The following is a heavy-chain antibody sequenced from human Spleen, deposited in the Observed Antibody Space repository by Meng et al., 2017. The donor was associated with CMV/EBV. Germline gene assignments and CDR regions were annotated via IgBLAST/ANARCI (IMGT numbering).Heavy chain of an antibody. Sequence: SCAASGFTFSSYAMSWVRQTPGKGLEWVSAISGSGGSTYYADSVKGRFTISRDNSNNTLYLQMNSLRPEDTAVYYCAKGGGPNWFDPWGQGTLVTVSS. J-gene: IGHJ5*02. V-gene: IGHV3-23*01. D-gene: IGHD2-15*01. CDR3: AKGGGPNWFDP. CDR1: GFTFSSYA. CDR2: ISGSGGST.